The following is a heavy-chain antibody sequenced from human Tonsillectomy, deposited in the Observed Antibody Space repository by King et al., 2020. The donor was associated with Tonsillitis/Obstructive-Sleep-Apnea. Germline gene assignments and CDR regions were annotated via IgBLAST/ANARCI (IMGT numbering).Heavy chain of an antibody. J-gene: IGHJ3*02. CDR3: AKDLIIAESGTPGDAFDI. CDR1: GFTFDDYA. D-gene: IGHD6-13*01. CDR2: ISWNSGSI. V-gene: IGHV3-9*01. Sequence: QLVQSGGGLVQPGRSLRPSCAASGFTFDDYAMYWVRQAPGKGLEWVSGISWNSGSIVYADSVKGRFTISRDNAKNSLYLQMNSLRAEDTALYYCAKDLIIAESGTPGDAFDIWGQGTMVTVSS.